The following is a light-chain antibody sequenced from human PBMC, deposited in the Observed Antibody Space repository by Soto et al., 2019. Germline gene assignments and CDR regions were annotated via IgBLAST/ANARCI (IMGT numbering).Light chain of an antibody. V-gene: IGKV3-20*01. Sequence: EIVLTQSPGTLSLSPGERATLSCRASQSVSSSYLGWYQQKPGQAPRLLIYGASSRATGIPDRLSGSWSGTDFSATISRLEPEDFAVYYCQQYGSSFSFNFGPGTKGDIK. CDR1: QSVSSSY. CDR3: QQYGSSFSFN. J-gene: IGKJ3*01. CDR2: GAS.